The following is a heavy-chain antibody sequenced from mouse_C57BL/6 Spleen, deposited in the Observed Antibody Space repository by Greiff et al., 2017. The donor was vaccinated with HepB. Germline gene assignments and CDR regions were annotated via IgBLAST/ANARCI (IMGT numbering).Heavy chain of an antibody. V-gene: IGHV1-42*01. D-gene: IGHD3-2*02. J-gene: IGHJ2*01. CDR1: GYSFTGYY. CDR3: ARWRLGGYLDY. CDR2: INPSTGGT. Sequence: VQLKESGPELVKPGASVKISCKASGYSFTGYYMNWVKQSPEKSLEWIGEINPSTGGTTYNQKFKAKATLTVDKSSSTAYMQLKSLTSEDSAVYYCARWRLGGYLDYWGQGTTLTVSS.